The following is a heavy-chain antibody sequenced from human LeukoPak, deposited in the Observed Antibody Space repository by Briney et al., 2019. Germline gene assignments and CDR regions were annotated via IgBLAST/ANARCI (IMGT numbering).Heavy chain of an antibody. CDR3: ARGLELWFDY. J-gene: IGHJ4*02. Sequence: SETLSLTCAVSGGSISSNNWWIWVRQPPGKGLEWIGYIYYSGSTYYNPSLKSRVTISVDTSKNQFSLKLSSVTAADTAVYYCARGLELWFDYWGQGTLVTVSS. V-gene: IGHV4-4*02. D-gene: IGHD5-18*01. CDR1: GGSISSNNW. CDR2: IYYSGST.